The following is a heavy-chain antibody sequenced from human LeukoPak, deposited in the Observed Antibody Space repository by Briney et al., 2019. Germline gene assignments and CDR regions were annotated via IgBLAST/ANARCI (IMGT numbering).Heavy chain of an antibody. V-gene: IGHV3-7*03. CDR3: ANYRLLGSAAAGTL. J-gene: IGHJ4*02. CDR2: IKEDGSEK. CDR1: GFTFSAYW. D-gene: IGHD6-13*01. Sequence: GGSLRLSCAASGFTFSAYWMNWVRQAPGKGLEWVANIKEDGSEKYYVDSVKGRFTISRDNSKNTLYLQMNSLRADDTAVYYCANYRLLGSAAAGTLWGQGTLVTVSS.